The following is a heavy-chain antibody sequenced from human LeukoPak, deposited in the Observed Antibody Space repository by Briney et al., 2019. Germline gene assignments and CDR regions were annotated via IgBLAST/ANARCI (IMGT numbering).Heavy chain of an antibody. CDR2: INPETGDP. CDR3: ARDPTRGDLSVY. J-gene: IGHJ4*02. CDR1: GYRFTGYY. D-gene: IGHD5-12*01. V-gene: IGHV1-2*02. Sequence: ASVKVSCKAPGYRFTGYYIHWLRPVPGQGLEWMGWINPETGDPYYGQKFLGRVTMTRDTSISTAYMELSRLTSDDMAVYYCARDPTRGDLSVYWGQGSLVTVSS.